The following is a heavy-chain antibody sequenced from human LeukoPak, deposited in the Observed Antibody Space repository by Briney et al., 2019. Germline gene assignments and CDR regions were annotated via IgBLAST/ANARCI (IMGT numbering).Heavy chain of an antibody. CDR1: GGSISSYY. D-gene: IGHD2-2*02. J-gene: IGHJ4*02. CDR2: IYYSGST. CDR3: ARHKRYCSSTSCYTFDY. Sequence: SETLSLTCTVSGGSISSYYWSWIRQPPGKGLEWIGYIYYSGSTNYNPSLKSRVTISVDTSKNQFSLKLSSVTAADTAVYYCARHKRYCSSTSCYTFDYWGQGTLVTVSS. V-gene: IGHV4-59*01.